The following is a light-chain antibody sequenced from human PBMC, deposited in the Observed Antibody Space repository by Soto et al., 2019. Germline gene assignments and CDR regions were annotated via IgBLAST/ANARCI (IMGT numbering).Light chain of an antibody. J-gene: IGLJ2*01. CDR2: SNN. CDR1: SSNIGSNT. V-gene: IGLV1-44*01. CDR3: AAGDDRQNGVV. Sequence: QSVLTQPPSASGTPGQRVTISCSGSSSNIGSNTVNWYQQLPGTAPKLLIYSNNQRPSGVPDRFSGSKSGTSASLAISGLQAEDEAGYYCAAGDDRQNGVVFGGGTKLTVL.